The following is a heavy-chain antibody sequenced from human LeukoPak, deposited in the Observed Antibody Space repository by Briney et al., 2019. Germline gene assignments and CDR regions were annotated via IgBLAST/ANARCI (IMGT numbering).Heavy chain of an antibody. CDR1: GFTFSSYS. CDR2: ISRSSTYI. D-gene: IGHD2-2*01. Sequence: PGGSLRLSCAASGFTFSSYSMNWVRQAPGKGLEWVSSISRSSTYIYYADSVKGRFTISRDNAKNSLYLQMNSLRAEDTAVYYCARDRAGKVVVPAAISWYFDYWGQGTLVTVSS. V-gene: IGHV3-21*01. J-gene: IGHJ4*02. CDR3: ARDRAGKVVVPAAISWYFDY.